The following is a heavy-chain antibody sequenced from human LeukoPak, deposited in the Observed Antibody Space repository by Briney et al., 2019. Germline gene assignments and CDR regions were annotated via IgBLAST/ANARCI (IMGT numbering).Heavy chain of an antibody. CDR3: ARHRRNWNFFSGAFDI. CDR2: INHSGST. V-gene: IGHV4-34*01. D-gene: IGHD1-7*01. J-gene: IGHJ3*02. CDR1: GGSFSGYY. Sequence: PSETLSLTCAVYGGSFSGYYWSWIRQPPGKGLEWIGEINHSGSTNYNPSPKSRVTISVDTSKNQFSLKLSSVTAADTAVYYCARHRRNWNFFSGAFDIWGQGTMVVVSS.